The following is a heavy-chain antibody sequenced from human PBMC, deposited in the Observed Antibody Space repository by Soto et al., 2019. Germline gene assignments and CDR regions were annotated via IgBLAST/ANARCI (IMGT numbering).Heavy chain of an antibody. Sequence: GGSLRLSCAASGFTFSNYGMHWVRQAPGKGLEWVAVIWYGGSDKYYANSVKGRFTISRDNSKDTLYLQMNSLRAEDTAVYYCARDNYGGNSRFDYWGKGTLVTVSS. D-gene: IGHD4-17*01. CDR3: ARDNYGGNSRFDY. CDR1: GFTFSNYG. CDR2: IWYGGSDK. J-gene: IGHJ4*02. V-gene: IGHV3-33*01.